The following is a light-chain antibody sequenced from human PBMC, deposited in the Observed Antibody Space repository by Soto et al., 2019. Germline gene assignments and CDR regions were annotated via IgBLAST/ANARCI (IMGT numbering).Light chain of an antibody. J-gene: IGKJ1*01. CDR2: KAA. CDR1: QTISSW. V-gene: IGKV1-5*03. CDR3: QHYNSYSEA. Sequence: DIQMTQSPSTLSGSVGDRGTITCRASQTISSWLAWYQQKPGKAPKLLIYKAATLKSGVPSRFSGSGSGPEFTLTISSLKTDDFETYYCQHYNSYSEALGQGPKVHI.